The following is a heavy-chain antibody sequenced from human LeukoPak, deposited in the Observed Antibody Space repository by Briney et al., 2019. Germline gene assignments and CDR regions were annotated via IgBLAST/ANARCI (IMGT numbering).Heavy chain of an antibody. V-gene: IGHV3-15*01. CDR3: TTVSHFYL. CDR1: GFTFRDAW. D-gene: IGHD2/OR15-2a*01. Sequence: GGSLRLSXAASGFTFRDAWLSWVRQAPGKGLEWVGRIQDGGTTDYAAPVKGRFTISRDDSKATLFLQMNSLKTEDTAIYYCTTVSHFYLGGQGTLVTVSS. CDR2: IQDGGTT. J-gene: IGHJ4*02.